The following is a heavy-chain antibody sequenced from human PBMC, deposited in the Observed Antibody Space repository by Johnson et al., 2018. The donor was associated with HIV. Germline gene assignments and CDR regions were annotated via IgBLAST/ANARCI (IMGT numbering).Heavy chain of an antibody. CDR3: AREGAVMVDLWV. V-gene: IGHV3-30*04. CDR1: GFTFSSYA. CDR2: ISNDGSNK. D-gene: IGHD2-15*01. J-gene: IGHJ3*01. Sequence: QVQLVESGGGVVQPGRSLRLSCAASGFTFSSYAMHWVRQAPGKGLEWVAVISNDGSNKYYADSVKGRFTMSRDNSKNTLYLQMNSLRTEDTAVYYCAREGAVMVDLWVWGQGTMVTVSS.